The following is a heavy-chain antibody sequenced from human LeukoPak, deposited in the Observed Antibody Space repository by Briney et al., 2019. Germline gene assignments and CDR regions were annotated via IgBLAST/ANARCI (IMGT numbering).Heavy chain of an antibody. J-gene: IGHJ4*02. CDR1: GFTVSSNY. V-gene: IGHV3-53*04. CDR3: ARGDCTNGVCYNFDY. D-gene: IGHD2-8*01. CDR2: IYSGGST. Sequence: GGSLRLSCAASGFTVSSNYMSWVRQAQGKGLEWVSVIYSGGSTYYADSVKGRFTISRHNSKNTLYLQMNSLRAEDTAVYYCARGDCTNGVCYNFDYWGQGTLVTVSS.